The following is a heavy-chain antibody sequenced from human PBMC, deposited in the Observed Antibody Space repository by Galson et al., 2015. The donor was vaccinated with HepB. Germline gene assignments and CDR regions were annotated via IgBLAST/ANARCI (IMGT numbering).Heavy chain of an antibody. CDR3: AKGEQWLVLTGLDY. J-gene: IGHJ4*02. CDR1: GFTFDDYA. D-gene: IGHD6-19*01. CDR2: ISWNSGSI. V-gene: IGHV3-9*01. Sequence: SLRLSCAASGFTFDDYAMHWVRQAPGKGLEWVSGISWNSGSIGYADSVKGRFTISRDNAKNSLYLQMNSLRAEDTALYYCAKGEQWLVLTGLDYWGQGTLVTVSS.